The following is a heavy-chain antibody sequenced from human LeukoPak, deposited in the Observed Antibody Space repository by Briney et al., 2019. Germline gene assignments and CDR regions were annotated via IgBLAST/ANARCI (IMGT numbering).Heavy chain of an antibody. V-gene: IGHV1-69*06. CDR3: ARFSSSWYVGFYGMDV. CDR2: IIPIFGTA. D-gene: IGHD6-13*01. J-gene: IGHJ6*02. CDR1: GGTFSSYA. Sequence: ASVKVSCKASGGTFSSYAISWVRQAPGQGLEWMGGIIPIFGTANYAQKFQGRVTITADKSTSTAYMELSSLRSEDTAVYYCARFSSSWYVGFYGMDVWGQGTTVTVSS.